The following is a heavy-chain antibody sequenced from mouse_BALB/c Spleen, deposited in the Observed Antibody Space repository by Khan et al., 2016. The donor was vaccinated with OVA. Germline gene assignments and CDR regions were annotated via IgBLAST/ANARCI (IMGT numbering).Heavy chain of an antibody. J-gene: IGHJ1*01. Sequence: EVELVESGGGLVQPGGSRKLSCAASGFTFSSFGMHWVRQAPEKGLEWVAYISSGSSTIYYADTVKSRFTISRDNPKNTLFLQMTSLRSEDTAMYYCARYDGYYWYFDVGGAGTTVTVSS. CDR1: GFTFSSFG. V-gene: IGHV5-17*02. CDR3: ARYDGYYWYFDV. D-gene: IGHD2-3*01. CDR2: ISSGSSTI.